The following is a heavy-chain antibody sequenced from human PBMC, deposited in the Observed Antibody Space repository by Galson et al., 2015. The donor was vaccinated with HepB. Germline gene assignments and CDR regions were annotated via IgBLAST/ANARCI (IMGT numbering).Heavy chain of an antibody. J-gene: IGHJ4*02. CDR3: ARGSSGWYPSLAGDY. V-gene: IGHV3-11*06. D-gene: IGHD6-19*01. Sequence: SLRLSCAASGFTFSDYYMRWIRQAPGKGLEWVSYISSSSSYTNYADSVKGRFTISRDNAKNSLYLQMNSLRAEDTAVYYCARGSSGWYPSLAGDYWGQGTLVTVSS. CDR1: GFTFSDYY. CDR2: ISSSSSYT.